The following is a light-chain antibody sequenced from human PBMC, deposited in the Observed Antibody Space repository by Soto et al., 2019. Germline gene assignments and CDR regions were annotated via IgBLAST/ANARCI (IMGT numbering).Light chain of an antibody. Sequence: QSVLTQPPSASGTPGQRVTISCSGGSSNIGSNTVNLYQQLPGTAPKLLIYSNNQRPSGVPDRFSGSKSGTSASLAISGLQSEDEADYYCAAWDDSLNASYVFGTGTKLTVL. CDR3: AAWDDSLNASYV. J-gene: IGLJ1*01. CDR1: SSNIGSNT. V-gene: IGLV1-44*01. CDR2: SNN.